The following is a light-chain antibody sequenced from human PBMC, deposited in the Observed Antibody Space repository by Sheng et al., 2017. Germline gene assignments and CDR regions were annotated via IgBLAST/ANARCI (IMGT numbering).Light chain of an antibody. CDR2: AAS. CDR3: QQTYGTVWA. Sequence: DIQMTQSPSSLPASVGDRVTITCRASQNINNFLNWYQQKPGRAPNLLIYAASSLQSGVPSRFSGSGSGTDFTLTISSLQPEDFTTYYCQQTYGTVWAFGQGPKVEIK. J-gene: IGKJ1*01. V-gene: IGKV1-39*01. CDR1: QNINNF.